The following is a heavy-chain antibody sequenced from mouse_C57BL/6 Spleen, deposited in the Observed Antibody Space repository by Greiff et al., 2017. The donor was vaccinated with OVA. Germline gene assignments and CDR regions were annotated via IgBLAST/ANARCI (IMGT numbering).Heavy chain of an antibody. CDR1: GYTFTSYW. CDR3: TRGDYDYFDY. J-gene: IGHJ2*01. Sequence: EVQLQQSGTVLARPGASVKMSCKTSGYTFTSYWMHWVKQRPGQGLEWIGAIYPGNSDTSYNQKFKGKANLTAVTSASTAYMELSSLTNEDSAVYYCTRGDYDYFDYWGQGTTLTVSS. V-gene: IGHV1-5*01. CDR2: IYPGNSDT. D-gene: IGHD2-4*01.